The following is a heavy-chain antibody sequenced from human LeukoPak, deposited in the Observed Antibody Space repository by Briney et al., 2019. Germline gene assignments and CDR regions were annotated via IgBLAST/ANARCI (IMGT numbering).Heavy chain of an antibody. D-gene: IGHD2-15*01. Sequence: PGGSLRLSCAASGFTFSRYWMCWVCPTLGEGRVWVSRTYSDGSSTSYAHSVKGRFTISRDNAKNTLYLQMNSLRAEDTAVYYCARDLRVLYSCYAGRDDVFDYWGQGTLVTVSS. CDR1: GFTFSRYW. V-gene: IGHV3-74*01. CDR3: ARDLRVLYSCYAGRDDVFDY. CDR2: TYSDGSST. J-gene: IGHJ4*02.